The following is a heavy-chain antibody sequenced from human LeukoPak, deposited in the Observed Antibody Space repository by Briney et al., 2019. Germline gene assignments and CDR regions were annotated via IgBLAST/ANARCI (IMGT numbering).Heavy chain of an antibody. J-gene: IGHJ5*02. CDR2: IYYSGST. V-gene: IGHV4-39*07. CDR1: GGSISSSSYY. CDR3: ARGHSSSWYPNWFDP. D-gene: IGHD6-13*01. Sequence: SETLSLTCTVSGGSISSSSYYWGWLCQPPGKGLEWIGSIYYSGSTYYNPSLKSRVTISVDTSKNQFSLKLSSVTAADTAVYYCARGHSSSWYPNWFDPWGQGTLVTVSS.